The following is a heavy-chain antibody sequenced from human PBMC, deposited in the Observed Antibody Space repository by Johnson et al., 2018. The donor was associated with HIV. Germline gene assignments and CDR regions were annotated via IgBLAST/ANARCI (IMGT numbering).Heavy chain of an antibody. Sequence: QVQLVESGGGLVKPGGSLRLSCVASGFTFSDNYMSWIRQAPGKGLEWVSYISTSGSNIYYADSVKGRFTISRDNAKNSLYLQMNSLRAEEAAVYYCAREGPGDILTGLAFDIWGQGTMVTVSS. CDR1: GFTFSDNY. J-gene: IGHJ3*02. V-gene: IGHV3-11*04. CDR3: AREGPGDILTGLAFDI. D-gene: IGHD3-9*01. CDR2: ISTSGSNI.